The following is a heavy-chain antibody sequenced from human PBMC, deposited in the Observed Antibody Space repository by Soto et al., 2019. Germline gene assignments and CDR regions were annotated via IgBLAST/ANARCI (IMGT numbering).Heavy chain of an antibody. D-gene: IGHD2-15*01. CDR2: IIPIFGTA. J-gene: IGHJ5*02. V-gene: IGHV1-69*01. CDR3: ASVCSGGSCYGWFWFDP. Sequence: QVQLVQSGAEGKKPGSSVKVSCKASGGTFSSYAISWVRQAPGQGLEWMGGIIPIFGTANYAQKFQGRVTITADESTSTAYMELSRLRSEGTAVYYCASVCSGGSCYGWFWFDPWGQGTLVTVSS. CDR1: GGTFSSYA.